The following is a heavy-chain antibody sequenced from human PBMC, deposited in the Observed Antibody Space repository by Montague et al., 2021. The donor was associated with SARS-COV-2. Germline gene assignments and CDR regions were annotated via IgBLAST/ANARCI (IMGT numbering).Heavy chain of an antibody. CDR1: GGTISTDNLYWY. CDR2: IFHNGDS. D-gene: IGHD5/OR15-5a*01. V-gene: IGHV4-39*01. CDR3: ARHVSNLRAAVDYFDY. Sequence: SETRSLTCLVSGGTISTDNLYWYWAWIRHPPGKGLEWIGSIFHNGDSYYNPSLNTRVTISIDTSRNHFSLSLTSVTAPDTAVYYCARHVSNLRAAVDYFDYWGQGTPVTVSS. J-gene: IGHJ4*02.